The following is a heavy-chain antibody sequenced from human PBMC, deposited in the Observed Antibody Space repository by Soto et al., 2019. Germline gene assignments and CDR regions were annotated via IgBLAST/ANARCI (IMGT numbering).Heavy chain of an antibody. Sequence: GESLKISCKGSGYNFANYWIGWVRQMPGKGLEWMGIIYPGDSDTKYSPSFQGRVTISADKPISTAYLQWSSLKAPDTAMYYCARQSSSSGMDVWGQGITVTVSS. V-gene: IGHV5-51*01. CDR3: ARQSSSSGMDV. CDR2: IYPGDSDT. J-gene: IGHJ6*02. CDR1: GYNFANYW. D-gene: IGHD6-6*01.